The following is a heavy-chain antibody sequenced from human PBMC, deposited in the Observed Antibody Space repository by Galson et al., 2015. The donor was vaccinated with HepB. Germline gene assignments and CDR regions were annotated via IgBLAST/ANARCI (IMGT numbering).Heavy chain of an antibody. V-gene: IGHV3-66*02. CDR3: ARRGGGGRAFDI. D-gene: IGHD3-16*01. J-gene: IGHJ3*02. CDR2: LYSGDNT. Sequence: SLRLSCAASGFTVSNSFMPWVRQAPGRGLNGVSILYSGDNTYYADSAKGRFTISRDNSNNTLFLQMNSLRTEDAAVYYCARRGGGGRAFDIWGQGTMVTVSS. CDR1: GFTVSNSF.